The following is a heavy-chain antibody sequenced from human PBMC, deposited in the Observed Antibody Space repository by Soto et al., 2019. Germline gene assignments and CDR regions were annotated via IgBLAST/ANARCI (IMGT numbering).Heavy chain of an antibody. V-gene: IGHV4-34*01. CDR3: ARGVVVVAATASYYYGMDV. CDR1: GGSFSGYY. J-gene: IGHJ6*02. Sequence: SETLSLTCAVSGGSFSGYYWSWIRQPPGKGLEWIGEINHGGSTNYNPSLKSRVTISVDTSKNQFSLKLSSVTAADTAVYYCARGVVVVAATASYYYGMDVWGQGTTVTVSS. CDR2: INHGGST. D-gene: IGHD2-15*01.